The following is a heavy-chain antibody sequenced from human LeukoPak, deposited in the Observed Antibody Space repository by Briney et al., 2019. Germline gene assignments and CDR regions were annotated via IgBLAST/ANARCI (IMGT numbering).Heavy chain of an antibody. V-gene: IGHV1-69*04. CDR3: ARSGAAANIGNYYYYYMDV. CDR1: GGTFSSYA. CDR2: IIPILGIA. Sequence: SVKVSCKASGGTFSSYAISWVRQAPGQGLEWMGRIIPILGIANYAQKFQGRVTITADESTSTAYMELSSLRSEDTAVYYCARSGAAANIGNYYYYYMDVWGKGTTVTVSS. D-gene: IGHD6-13*01. J-gene: IGHJ6*03.